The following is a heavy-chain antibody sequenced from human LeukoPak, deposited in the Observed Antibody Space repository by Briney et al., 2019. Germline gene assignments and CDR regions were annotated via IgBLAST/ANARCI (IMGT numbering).Heavy chain of an antibody. V-gene: IGHV3-74*01. D-gene: IGHD6-6*01. Sequence: PGGSLRLSCAASGFTFSTYWMHWVRQAPGKGLVWVSRIDNGGSTTLCADSVRGRFIISRDNAKNTLYLQMNSLRPEDTAIYYCARVRSDYSSSSPPDYWGQGTPVTVSS. CDR2: IDNGGSTT. J-gene: IGHJ4*02. CDR3: ARVRSDYSSSSPPDY. CDR1: GFTFSTYW.